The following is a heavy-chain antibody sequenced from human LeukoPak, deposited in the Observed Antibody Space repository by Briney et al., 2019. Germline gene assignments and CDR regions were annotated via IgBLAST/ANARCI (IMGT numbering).Heavy chain of an antibody. CDR3: ARGGGLKYYYDSSGYYPFDD. CDR1: GGSISTHY. D-gene: IGHD3-22*01. CDR2: IYYSGST. J-gene: IGHJ4*02. Sequence: PSETLSLTCTVSGGSISTHYWSWIRQPPGKGLEWIGYIYYSGSTNYNPSLKSRVTISLDTSKNQFSLRLRSVTAADTAVYYCARGGGLKYYYDSSGYYPFDDWGQGTLVTVSS. V-gene: IGHV4-59*11.